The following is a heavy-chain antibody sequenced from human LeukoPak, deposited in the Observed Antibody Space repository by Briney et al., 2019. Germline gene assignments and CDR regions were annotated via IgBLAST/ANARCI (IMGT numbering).Heavy chain of an antibody. Sequence: ASVKVSCKASGYTFTSYGISWVRQAPGQGLEWMGWISAYNGNTNYAQKLQGRVTMTTDTSTSTAYMELRSLRSDDTAVYYCARQRTYSSSSHWFDPWGQGTLVTVSS. D-gene: IGHD6-6*01. J-gene: IGHJ5*02. CDR2: ISAYNGNT. CDR3: ARQRTYSSSSHWFDP. V-gene: IGHV1-18*01. CDR1: GYTFTSYG.